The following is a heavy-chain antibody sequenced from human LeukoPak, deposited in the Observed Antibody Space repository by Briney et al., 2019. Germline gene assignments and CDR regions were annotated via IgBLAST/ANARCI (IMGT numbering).Heavy chain of an antibody. CDR2: ISGSDGST. V-gene: IGHV3-23*01. D-gene: IGHD6-19*01. CDR1: GFTFSSYV. CDR3: AKDLTAVAGTHHY. J-gene: IGHJ4*02. Sequence: GGSLRLSCAASGFTFSSYVMSWVRQAPGKGLEWVSAISGSDGSTYYADSVKGRFTISRDNSKNTLHLQMNSLRAEDTAAYYCAKDLTAVAGTHHYWGQGTLVTVSS.